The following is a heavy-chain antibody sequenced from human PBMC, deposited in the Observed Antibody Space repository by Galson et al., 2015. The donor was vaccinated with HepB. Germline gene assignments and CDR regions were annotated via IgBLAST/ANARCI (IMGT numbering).Heavy chain of an antibody. CDR2: IIPDNDMT. CDR1: GYMFTKYG. CDR3: ARKLVFDS. D-gene: IGHD1-26*01. Sequence: SVKVSCKASGYMFTKYGVSWVRQAPGQGLEWMGWIIPDNDMTTHSQKFQDRLIMTTDTSTRTVYLELRNLGPDDTAIYYCARKLVFDSWGQGTLVTVSS. J-gene: IGHJ4*02. V-gene: IGHV1-18*01.